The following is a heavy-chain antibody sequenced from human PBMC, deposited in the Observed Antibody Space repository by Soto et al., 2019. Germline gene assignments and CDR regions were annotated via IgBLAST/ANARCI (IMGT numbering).Heavy chain of an antibody. D-gene: IGHD3-22*01. CDR1: GGSISSGGYY. J-gene: IGHJ2*01. CDR2: IYYSGST. Sequence: SETLSLTCTVSGGSISSGGYYWGWIRQHPGKGLEWIGYIYYSGSTYYNPSLKSRVTISVDTSKNQFSLKLSSVTAADTAVYYCAGTTYYYDSSGTYYWYFDLWGRGTLVTVSA. CDR3: AGTTYYYDSSGTYYWYFDL. V-gene: IGHV4-31*03.